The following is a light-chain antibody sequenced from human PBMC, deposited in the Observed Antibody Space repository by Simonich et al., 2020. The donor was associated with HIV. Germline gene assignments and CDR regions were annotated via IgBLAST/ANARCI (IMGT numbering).Light chain of an antibody. V-gene: IGKV4-1*01. CDR1: QCVLYSSNNKNY. Sequence: DIVMTQSPDSLALSLGERATINRKSSQCVLYSSNNKNYLAWYQHKPGQPPKLLIYCAATRESGVPDRFSGSGSGTDFTLTISSLQAEDVAVYYCQQYYDTPYSFGQGTKVEIK. CDR2: CAA. J-gene: IGKJ2*01. CDR3: QQYYDTPYS.